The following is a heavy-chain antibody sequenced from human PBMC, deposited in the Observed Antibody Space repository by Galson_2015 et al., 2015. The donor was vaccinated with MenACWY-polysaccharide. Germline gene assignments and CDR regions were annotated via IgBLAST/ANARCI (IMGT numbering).Heavy chain of an antibody. J-gene: IGHJ6*03. Sequence: LRLSCAASGFTFSSYAMSWVRQAPGKGLEWVSAISGSGGSTYYADSVKGRFTISRDNAKNSLYLQMNSLRAEDTAVYYCARVVQEQTYYYYYMDVWGKGTTVTVSS. V-gene: IGHV3-23*01. CDR1: GFTFSSYA. CDR2: ISGSGGST. CDR3: ARVVQEQTYYYYYMDV. D-gene: IGHD2-8*01.